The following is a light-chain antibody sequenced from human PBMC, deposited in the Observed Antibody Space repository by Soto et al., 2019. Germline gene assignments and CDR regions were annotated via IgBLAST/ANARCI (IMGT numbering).Light chain of an antibody. CDR1: QSVSSSY. CDR3: QQYNNWPRT. Sequence: EILMTQSPATLALSPGERATLSCRASQSVSSSYLAWYQQKPGQAPRLLIYGASTRATDIPARFSGGGSGTDFTLTISSLQSEDFAVYYCQQYNNWPRTFGQGTKVEIK. CDR2: GAS. J-gene: IGKJ1*01. V-gene: IGKV3-15*01.